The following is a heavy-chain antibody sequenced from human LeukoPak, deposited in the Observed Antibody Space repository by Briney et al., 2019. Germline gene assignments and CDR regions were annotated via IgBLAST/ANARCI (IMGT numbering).Heavy chain of an antibody. D-gene: IGHD3-3*01. Sequence: GGSLRLSCAVSGVTLTSAWMSWVRQAPGKGLEWVGRIKGKTAVGAPDYVASVKGRFTISRDDSKNTLFLQMNSLKTEDTAEYYCLTGDYDFWSGFYSPNHYFDYWGQGTLVTVSS. V-gene: IGHV3-15*01. CDR2: IKGKTAVGAP. CDR1: GVTLTSAW. CDR3: LTGDYDFWSGFYSPNHYFDY. J-gene: IGHJ4*02.